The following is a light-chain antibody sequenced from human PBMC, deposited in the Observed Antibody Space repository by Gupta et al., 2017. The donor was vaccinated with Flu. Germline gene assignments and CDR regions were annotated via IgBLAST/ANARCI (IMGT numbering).Light chain of an antibody. J-gene: IGKJ3*01. V-gene: IGKV3D-20*01. CDR2: DAS. Sequence: ELMLTPSPATPPSSSAERATLPCCASQRVSSSYLAWYQQKPGLAPRLLIYDASSRATGIPARFSGSGSGTDFTLTISSLEPEDFAVYYCQQYGSWPFTFGAGTKVEIK. CDR3: QQYGSWPFT. CDR1: QRVSSSY.